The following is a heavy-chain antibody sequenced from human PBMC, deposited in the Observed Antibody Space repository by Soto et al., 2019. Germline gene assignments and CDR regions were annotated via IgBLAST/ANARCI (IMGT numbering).Heavy chain of an antibody. D-gene: IGHD2-8*02. V-gene: IGHV1-2*04. Sequence: GASVKVSCKASGYTFTDYYMHWVRQAPGQGLEWMGWINPNSGGTNYAQKFQGWVTMTRDTSISTAYMELSRLRSDDTAVYYCARDLGTGGSPYYYYGMDVWAKGPRSPSP. CDR2: INPNSGGT. CDR3: ARDLGTGGSPYYYYGMDV. J-gene: IGHJ6*02. CDR1: GYTFTDYY.